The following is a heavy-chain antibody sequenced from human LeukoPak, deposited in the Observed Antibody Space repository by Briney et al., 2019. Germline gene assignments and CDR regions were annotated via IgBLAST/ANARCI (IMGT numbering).Heavy chain of an antibody. CDR2: IIPIFGTS. Sequence: SVKVSCKASGGTFSSNAITWLRQAPGQGLEWMGGIIPIFGTSNYAQKLQGRLAITADESTTTTYMQLNNLRSEDTAVYFCATSGTNGDYLWGQGTLVIVSS. V-gene: IGHV1-69*13. J-gene: IGHJ4*02. CDR1: GGTFSSNA. D-gene: IGHD4-17*01. CDR3: ATSGTNGDYL.